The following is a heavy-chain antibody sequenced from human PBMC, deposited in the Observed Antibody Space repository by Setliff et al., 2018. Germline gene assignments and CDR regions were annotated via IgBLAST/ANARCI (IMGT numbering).Heavy chain of an antibody. CDR2: IYWDDDK. CDR1: GFSLNTDGVG. J-gene: IGHJ4*02. V-gene: IGHV2-5*02. Sequence: SGPTLVNPTQTLTLTCTFSGFSLNTDGVGVGWIRQPPGKALEWLALIYWDDDKRYSPSLKSRLTITKDTSKNQVVLTVTNLDPVDTATYYCARCITIFGVVIPNAFDYWGQGTLVTVSS. CDR3: ARCITIFGVVIPNAFDY. D-gene: IGHD3-3*01.